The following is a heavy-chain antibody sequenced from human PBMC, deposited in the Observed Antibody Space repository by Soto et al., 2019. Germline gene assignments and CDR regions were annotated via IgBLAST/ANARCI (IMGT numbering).Heavy chain of an antibody. CDR1: GNTFTSYG. CDR3: ARDVRGHYYYYGMDV. Sequence: QVQLVQSGAEVKKPGASVKVSCKASGNTFTSYGISWVRQAPGQGLEWMGWISVYNGNTNYAQKLQGRATMTTDTSTSTAYMALRSLRSDDTAVYYCARDVRGHYYYYGMDVWGQGTTVTVSS. J-gene: IGHJ6*02. CDR2: ISVYNGNT. D-gene: IGHD5-12*01. V-gene: IGHV1-18*01.